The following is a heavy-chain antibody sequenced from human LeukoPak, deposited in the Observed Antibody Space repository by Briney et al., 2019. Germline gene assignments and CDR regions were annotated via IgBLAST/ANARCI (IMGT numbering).Heavy chain of an antibody. CDR1: GGSVSSGSYY. J-gene: IGHJ4*02. V-gene: IGHV4-61*01. Sequence: SETLSLTCTVSGGSVSSGSYYWSWTRQPPGKGLEWIGYIYYSGSTNYNPSLKSRVTISVDTSKNQFSLKLSSVTAADTAVYYCARDLSLDYWGQGTLVTVSS. CDR2: IYYSGST. CDR3: ARDLSLDY.